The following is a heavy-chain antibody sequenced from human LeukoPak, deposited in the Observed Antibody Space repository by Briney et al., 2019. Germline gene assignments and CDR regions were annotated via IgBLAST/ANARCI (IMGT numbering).Heavy chain of an antibody. CDR3: ARGRYSRIFYYYYMDV. V-gene: IGHV1-18*01. D-gene: IGHD6-13*01. CDR2: ISAYNGNT. CDR1: GYTFTSYG. J-gene: IGHJ6*03. Sequence: GASVKVSCKASGYTFTSYGISWVRQAPGQGLEWMGWISAYNGNTNYAQKLQGRVTMTTDTSTSTAYMELRSLRSDDTAVYYCARGRYSRIFYYYYMDVWGKGTTVTVSS.